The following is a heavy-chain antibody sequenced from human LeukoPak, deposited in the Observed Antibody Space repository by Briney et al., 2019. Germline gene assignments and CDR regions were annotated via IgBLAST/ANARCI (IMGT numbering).Heavy chain of an antibody. D-gene: IGHD3-3*01. CDR2: INPNSGGT. Sequence: ASVKVSCKASGYTFTGYYMHWVRQAPGQGLEWMGWINPNSGGTNYAQKFQGRVTMTRDTSISTAYMELSRLRSDGTAVYYCARLKRYYDFWTPGMDVWGQGTTVTVSS. CDR1: GYTFTGYY. J-gene: IGHJ6*02. V-gene: IGHV1-2*02. CDR3: ARLKRYYDFWTPGMDV.